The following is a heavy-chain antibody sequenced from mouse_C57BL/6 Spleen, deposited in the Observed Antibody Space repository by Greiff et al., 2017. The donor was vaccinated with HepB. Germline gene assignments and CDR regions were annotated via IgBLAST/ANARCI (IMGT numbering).Heavy chain of an antibody. CDR1: GFTFSSYA. CDR2: ISDGGSYT. D-gene: IGHD2-10*01. Sequence: EVMLVESGGGLVKPGGSLKLSCAASGFTFSSYAMSWVRQTPEKRLEWVATISDGGSYTYYPDNVKGRFTISRDNAKNNLYLQMSHLKSEDTAMYYCARPTYAMDYWGQGTSVTVSS. CDR3: ARPTYAMDY. J-gene: IGHJ4*01. V-gene: IGHV5-4*03.